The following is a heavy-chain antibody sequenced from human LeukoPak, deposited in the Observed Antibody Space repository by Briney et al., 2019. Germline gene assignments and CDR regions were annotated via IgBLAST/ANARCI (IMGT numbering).Heavy chain of an antibody. CDR1: GYTFTGYY. J-gene: IGHJ4*02. CDR2: INPNSGGT. CDR3: ARGGGGDTTY. D-gene: IGHD1-26*01. Sequence: ASVKVSCKASGYTFTGYYMHWVRQAPGQGLEWMGWINPNSGGTNYAQKFQGRVTMTRDTSISTASMALSRLTPDDARVYYSARGGGGDTTYWGQGTLVTVSS. V-gene: IGHV1-2*02.